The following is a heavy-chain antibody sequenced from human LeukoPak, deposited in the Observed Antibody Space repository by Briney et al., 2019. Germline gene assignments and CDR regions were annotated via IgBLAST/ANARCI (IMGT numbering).Heavy chain of an antibody. CDR1: GFIFSSYG. CDR3: AKDGRDHYVSGSYYRGVPALDY. D-gene: IGHD3-10*01. Sequence: GGSLRLSCAASGFIFSSYGMHWVRQAAGKGLGWVAFIRYDGSIKYYADSVKGRFTISRDNSKNTLFLQMNSLRVEDTAVYYCAKDGRDHYVSGSYYRGVPALDYWGQGTLVTVSS. J-gene: IGHJ4*02. V-gene: IGHV3-30*02. CDR2: IRYDGSIK.